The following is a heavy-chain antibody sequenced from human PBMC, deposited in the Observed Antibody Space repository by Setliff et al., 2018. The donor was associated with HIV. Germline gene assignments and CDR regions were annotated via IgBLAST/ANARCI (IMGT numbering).Heavy chain of an antibody. CDR2: IDASANT. Sequence: SETLSLTCTVSGGSVSSSNYYWVWIRQAPGKGLEWIGCIDASANTYYIPSLKSRATISIDTSKNQLSLKLRSVTAADTAVYYCARIGSGWSVGWFDPWGQGTLVTVSS. V-gene: IGHV4-39*07. CDR1: GGSVSSSNYY. J-gene: IGHJ5*02. D-gene: IGHD6-13*01. CDR3: ARIGSGWSVGWFDP.